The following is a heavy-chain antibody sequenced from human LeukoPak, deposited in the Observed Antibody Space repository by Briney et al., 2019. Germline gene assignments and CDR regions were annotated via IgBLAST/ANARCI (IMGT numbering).Heavy chain of an antibody. CDR2: ISSSSSTI. CDR3: ARGQAVAGPYPDY. J-gene: IGHJ4*02. Sequence: PGGSLRLSCAASGFTFSSYSMNWVRQAPGKGLEWVSYISSSSSTIYYADSVKGRFTISRDNAKNSLYLQMNSLRAEDTAVYYCARGQAVAGPYPDYWGQGTLVTVSS. CDR1: GFTFSSYS. V-gene: IGHV3-48*04. D-gene: IGHD6-19*01.